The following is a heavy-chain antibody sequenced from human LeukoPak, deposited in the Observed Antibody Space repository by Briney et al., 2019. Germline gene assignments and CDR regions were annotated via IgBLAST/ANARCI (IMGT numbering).Heavy chain of an antibody. J-gene: IGHJ5*02. Sequence: SETLSLTCTVSGYSISSGFYWGWIRQPPGKGLDWIGSIYHSGSTYYNPSLKSRVTISVDTSKNRFSLTLSSVTAADTAVYYCAREGGYGDYVRWFDPWGQGTLVTVSS. D-gene: IGHD4-17*01. V-gene: IGHV4-38-2*02. CDR3: AREGGYGDYVRWFDP. CDR1: GYSISSGFY. CDR2: IYHSGST.